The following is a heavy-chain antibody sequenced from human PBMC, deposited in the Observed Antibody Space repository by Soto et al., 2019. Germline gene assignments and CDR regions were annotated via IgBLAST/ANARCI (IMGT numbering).Heavy chain of an antibody. V-gene: IGHV3-11*01. J-gene: IGHJ4*02. D-gene: IGHD3-22*01. CDR3: AKMSSENYYDPVFS. CDR1: GFTFSDYY. CDR2: ISSSGNTI. Sequence: QVQLVESGGGLVKTSGSLRIACAASGFTFSDYYMRWVRQAPGKGLERVSYISSSGNTIYYADSVKGRFTISRDNAKNSVYLQMNSLRAEDTALYFCAKMSSENYYDPVFSWGQGTLVTVSS.